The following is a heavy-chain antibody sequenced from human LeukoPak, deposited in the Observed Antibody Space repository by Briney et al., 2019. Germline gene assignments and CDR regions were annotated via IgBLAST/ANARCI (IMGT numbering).Heavy chain of an antibody. CDR3: ARAKYDSSGYRDDY. V-gene: IGHV3-30*04. J-gene: IGHJ4*02. D-gene: IGHD3-22*01. CDR1: GFTFSSYA. CDR2: ISYDGSNK. Sequence: GGSLRLSCAASGFTFSSYAMHWVRQAPGKGLEWVAVISYDGSNKYYADSVKGRFTISRDNSKNTLYLQMNSLRAEDTAVYYCARAKYDSSGYRDDYWSQGTLVTVSS.